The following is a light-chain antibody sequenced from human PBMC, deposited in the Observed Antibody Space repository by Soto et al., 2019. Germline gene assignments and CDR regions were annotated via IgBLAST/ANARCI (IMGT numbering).Light chain of an antibody. V-gene: IGLV2-11*01. CDR3: CSYAGSYTLYV. Sequence: QSALPQPRSVSGSPGQSVTISCTGTSSDVGGYKYVSWYQQHPGKAPKLMIYDVSKRPSGVPDRFSGSKSGNTASLTISGLQAEDEADYYCCSYAGSYTLYVFGTGTKVTVL. J-gene: IGLJ1*01. CDR2: DVS. CDR1: SSDVGGYKY.